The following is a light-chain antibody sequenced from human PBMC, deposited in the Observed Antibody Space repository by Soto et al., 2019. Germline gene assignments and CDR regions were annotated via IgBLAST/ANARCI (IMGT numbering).Light chain of an antibody. CDR2: EVT. Sequence: QSALTQPPSASGSPGQSVTFSCAGTSSDIGRYNYVSWYQQHPGKAPKLLIYEVTKRPSGVPDRFSGSKSGNTASLTVSGLQAEDEADYYCSSYAGSNSIVFGTGTKVTVL. V-gene: IGLV2-8*01. CDR1: SSDIGRYNY. CDR3: SSYAGSNSIV. J-gene: IGLJ1*01.